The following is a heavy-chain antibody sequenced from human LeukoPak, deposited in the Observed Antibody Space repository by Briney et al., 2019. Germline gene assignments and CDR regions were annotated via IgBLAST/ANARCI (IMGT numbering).Heavy chain of an antibody. CDR3: AKASAMIVVVSKHFDY. Sequence: GGSLRLSCAASGFTFSSYGMSWVRQAPGKGLEWVSYISSSGSTIYYADSVKGRFTISRDNAKNSLYLQMNSLRAEDTAVYYCAKASAMIVVVSKHFDYWGQGTLVTVSS. J-gene: IGHJ4*02. D-gene: IGHD3-22*01. CDR1: GFTFSSYG. CDR2: ISSSGSTI. V-gene: IGHV3-48*01.